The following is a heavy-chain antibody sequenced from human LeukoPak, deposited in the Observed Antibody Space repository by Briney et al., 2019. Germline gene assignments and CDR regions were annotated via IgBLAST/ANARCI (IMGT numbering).Heavy chain of an antibody. Sequence: SQTLSLTCTVSGGSISSGGYYWSWIRQPPGKGLEWIGYIYHSGSTYYNPSLKSRVTISVDRSKNQFSLKLSSVTAADTAVYYCASGWDCSSTSCSLDYWGQGTLVTVSS. J-gene: IGHJ4*02. V-gene: IGHV4-30-2*01. D-gene: IGHD2-2*01. CDR3: ASGWDCSSTSCSLDY. CDR2: IYHSGST. CDR1: GGSISSGGYY.